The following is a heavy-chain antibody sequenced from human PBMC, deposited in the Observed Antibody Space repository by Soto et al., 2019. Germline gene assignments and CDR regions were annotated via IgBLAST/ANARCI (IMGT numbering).Heavy chain of an antibody. J-gene: IGHJ6*03. CDR3: ERGTVVVVPAAMPAYYMDV. CDR1: SGSISSSNW. Sequence: QVQLQESGPGLVKPSGTLSLTCAVSSGSISSSNWWSWVRQPPGKGLEWIGEIYHSGSTNYNPSLTLHVPISVARAKNQFSLKLSSVTAADTAVYYCERGTVVVVPAAMPAYYMDVWGKGTTVTVSS. D-gene: IGHD2-2*01. V-gene: IGHV4-4*02. CDR2: IYHSGST.